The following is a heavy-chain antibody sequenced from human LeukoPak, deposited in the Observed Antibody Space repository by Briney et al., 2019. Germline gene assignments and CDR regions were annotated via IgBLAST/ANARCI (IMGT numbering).Heavy chain of an antibody. Sequence: ASVKVSCKASGYTFTSYGISWVRQAPGQGLEWMGWISAYNGNTNYAQKLQGRVTMTTDTSTSTAYMELRSQRSDDTAVYYCARGPYSSGWYRVSEYFDYWGQGTLVTVSS. J-gene: IGHJ4*02. CDR3: ARGPYSSGWYRVSEYFDY. CDR2: ISAYNGNT. CDR1: GYTFTSYG. D-gene: IGHD6-19*01. V-gene: IGHV1-18*01.